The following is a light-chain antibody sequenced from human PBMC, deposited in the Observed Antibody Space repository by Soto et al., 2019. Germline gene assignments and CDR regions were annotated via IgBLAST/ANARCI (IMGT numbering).Light chain of an antibody. CDR3: HQRLISRP. Sequence: TRAAYGPCASLGDRGNIKIRSSQTVSSYLNWYQQKPGTVPKLLIYATSNLQSGVPSSFSRRGSETDFPLSIRSRRPDVPATWAWHQRLISRPIGHGTRLEIK. CDR2: ATS. CDR1: QTVSSY. V-gene: IGKV1-39*01. J-gene: IGKJ5*01.